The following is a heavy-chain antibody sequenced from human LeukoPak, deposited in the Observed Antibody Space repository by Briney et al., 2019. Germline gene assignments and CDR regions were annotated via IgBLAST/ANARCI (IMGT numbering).Heavy chain of an antibody. CDR1: GGSISSYY. V-gene: IGHV4-59*01. Sequence: SKTLSLTCTVSGGSISSYYWSWIRQPPGKGLEWIGYIYYSGSTNYNPSLKSRVTISVDTSKNQFSLKLSSVTAADTAVYYCARDTTYYYDSSGYYAFDIWGQGTMVTVSS. J-gene: IGHJ3*02. CDR3: ARDTTYYYDSSGYYAFDI. CDR2: IYYSGST. D-gene: IGHD3-22*01.